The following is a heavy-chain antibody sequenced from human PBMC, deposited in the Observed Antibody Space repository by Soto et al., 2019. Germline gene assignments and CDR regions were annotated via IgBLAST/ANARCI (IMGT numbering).Heavy chain of an antibody. V-gene: IGHV1-18*01. CDR1: GYTFTSYG. CDR2: ISAYNGNT. J-gene: IGHJ6*02. D-gene: IGHD3-10*01. CDR3: ARDRPYYYGSGRAFPYGMEV. Sequence: ASVKVSCKASGYTFTSYGISWVRQAPGQGLEWMGWISAYNGNTNYAQKLQGRVTMTTDTSTSTAYMELRSLRSDDTAVYYCARDRPYYYGSGRAFPYGMEVWGQGTTVTVSS.